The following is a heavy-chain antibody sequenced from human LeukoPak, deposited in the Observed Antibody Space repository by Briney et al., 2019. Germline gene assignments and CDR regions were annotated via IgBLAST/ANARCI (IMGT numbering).Heavy chain of an antibody. D-gene: IGHD1-26*01. J-gene: IGHJ4*02. V-gene: IGHV1-18*01. CDR2: ISAYNGNT. CDR3: AKDESGIVGATYSPNFDY. CDR1: GYTFTSYG. Sequence: EASVKVSCKASGYTFTSYGISWVRQAPGQGLEWMGWISAYNGNTNYAQKLQGRVTMTTDTSTSTAYMELSSLRSEDTALYYCAKDESGIVGATYSPNFDYWGQGTLVTVSS.